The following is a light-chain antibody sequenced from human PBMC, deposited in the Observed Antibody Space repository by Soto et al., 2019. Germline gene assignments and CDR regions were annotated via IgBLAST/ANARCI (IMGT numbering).Light chain of an antibody. V-gene: IGKV1-39*01. CDR2: GAS. J-gene: IGKJ1*01. CDR3: QQSYHTPWT. Sequence: DLQLTQSPSSLSASVGDRVTITCRASQSIANYLNWYQQKSGKAPKLLIYGASSLQSGVPSTFSGGGSGTEFTLTISSLQPDDFASYYCQQSYHTPWTFGQGTSVEVK. CDR1: QSIANY.